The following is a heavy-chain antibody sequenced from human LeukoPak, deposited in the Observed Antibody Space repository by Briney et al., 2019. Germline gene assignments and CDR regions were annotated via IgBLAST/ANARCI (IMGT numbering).Heavy chain of an antibody. Sequence: GGSLRLSCAASGFTFSSYAMSWVRQAPGKGLEWVSSISSSSSYIYYADSVKGRFTISRDNSKNTLYLQMNSLRAEDTAVYYCARDIPGSSGYYSYYYGMDVWGQGTTVTVSS. CDR1: GFTFSSYA. CDR3: ARDIPGSSGYYSYYYGMDV. V-gene: IGHV3-21*01. CDR2: ISSSSSYI. D-gene: IGHD3-22*01. J-gene: IGHJ6*02.